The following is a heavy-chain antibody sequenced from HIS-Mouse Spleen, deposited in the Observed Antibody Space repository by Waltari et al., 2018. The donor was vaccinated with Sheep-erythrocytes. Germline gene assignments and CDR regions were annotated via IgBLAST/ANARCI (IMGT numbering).Heavy chain of an antibody. D-gene: IGHD4-4*01. J-gene: IGHJ4*02. CDR3: AKREGYSNYYFDY. CDR2: ISYDGSKK. CDR1: GFTFSSYG. Sequence: QVQLVESGGGVVQPGRSLRLSCAASGFTFSSYGMHWVRQAPGKGLEGVAVISYDGSKKYYADSGKGRFTISRDNSKNTLYLQMNSLRAEDTAVYYCAKREGYSNYYFDYWGQGTLVTVSS. V-gene: IGHV3-30*18.